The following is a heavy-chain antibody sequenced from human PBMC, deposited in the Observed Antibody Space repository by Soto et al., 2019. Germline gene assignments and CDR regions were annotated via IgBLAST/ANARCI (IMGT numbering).Heavy chain of an antibody. CDR2: VSYNGNT. J-gene: IGHJ3*01. V-gene: IGHV4-59*07. CDR1: GGSITPYY. CDR3: ARQQYTVVTAFDV. D-gene: IGHD4-17*01. Sequence: QVQLKESGPGLVKPADTLSLKCTVSGGSITPYYWSWIRQTPGGGLEWIGYVSYNGNTNYNPSLKSRVSISADTSKNEFSLKLTSLTGADAAIYFCARQQYTVVTAFDVWGQGTMVAVSS.